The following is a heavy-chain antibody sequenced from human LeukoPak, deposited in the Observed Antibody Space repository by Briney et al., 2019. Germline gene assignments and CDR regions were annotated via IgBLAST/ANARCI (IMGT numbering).Heavy chain of an antibody. V-gene: IGHV3-23*01. D-gene: IGHD2-8*01. J-gene: IGHJ4*02. CDR3: AKGLKPAMASRSNYFDY. CDR2: ITGSGGST. Sequence: GGSLRLSCVASGFSFSNYAMNWVRQAPGKGLEWVSTITGSGGSTHYADSVKGRFTISRDNSKNTLYLQMNSLRADDTAVYYCAKGLKPAMASRSNYFDYWGQGALATVSS. CDR1: GFSFSNYA.